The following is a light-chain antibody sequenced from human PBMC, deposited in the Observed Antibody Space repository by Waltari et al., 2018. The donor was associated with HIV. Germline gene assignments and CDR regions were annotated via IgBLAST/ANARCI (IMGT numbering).Light chain of an antibody. Sequence: NFMLTQPHSVSESPGKTVTISCTRSSGSIAGNYVKWFQRRPGSSPTTVIYESYFRTSGVPARFSGSIDRSSNSASLTISGLKTEDEADYYCQSYDSNKNWVFGGGTKLTVL. CDR2: ESY. CDR3: QSYDSNKNWV. J-gene: IGLJ3*02. CDR1: SGSIAGNY. V-gene: IGLV6-57*01.